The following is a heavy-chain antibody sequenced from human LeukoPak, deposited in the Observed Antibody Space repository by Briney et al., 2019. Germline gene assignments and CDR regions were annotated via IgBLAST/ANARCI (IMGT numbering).Heavy chain of an antibody. Sequence: GGSLRLSCAASGFTFSSYSMNWVRQAPGKGLEWVSSISSSSSYIYYADSVKGRFTISRDNAKNLVYLQLNGLRPEDTAIYYCARGDPIYDFWSGGDYWGQGSLVTVSS. J-gene: IGHJ4*02. CDR2: ISSSSSYI. D-gene: IGHD3-3*01. CDR1: GFTFSSYS. V-gene: IGHV3-21*01. CDR3: ARGDPIYDFWSGGDY.